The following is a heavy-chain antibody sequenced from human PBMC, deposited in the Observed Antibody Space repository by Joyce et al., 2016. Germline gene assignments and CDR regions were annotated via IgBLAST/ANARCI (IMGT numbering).Heavy chain of an antibody. J-gene: IGHJ6*02. D-gene: IGHD2-2*02. CDR1: GFTFSTYS. CDR3: ARDGAVPYIRYYYGMDV. V-gene: IGHV3-48*04. Sequence: EVQLVESGGGLVQPGGSLRLSCAASGFTFSTYSMNWVRQAPGKRLEWFSYSSWGTKAIYYADSVKGRFTISRDDAKSSLYLQMNSLRVDDTAVYYCARDGAVPYIRYYYGMDVWGQGTTVTVSS. CDR2: SSWGTKAI.